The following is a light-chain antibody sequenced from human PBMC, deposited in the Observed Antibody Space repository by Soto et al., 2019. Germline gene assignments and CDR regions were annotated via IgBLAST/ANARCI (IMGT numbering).Light chain of an antibody. Sequence: EIVMMQSPATLSVSPGGRATLSCRASQSINSNLAWYQQKPGQAPRLLIYGASTRATSVPARFSGSGSGTEFTLTISDLQSEDFAVYYCQQSNNWPPEYTFGQGTRLEI. V-gene: IGKV3-15*01. CDR2: GAS. J-gene: IGKJ2*01. CDR3: QQSNNWPPEYT. CDR1: QSINSN.